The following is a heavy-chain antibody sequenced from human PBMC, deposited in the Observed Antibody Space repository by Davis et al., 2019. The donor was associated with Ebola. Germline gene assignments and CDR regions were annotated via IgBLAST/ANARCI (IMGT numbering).Heavy chain of an antibody. CDR3: ARDKGVGATKGIDY. CDR2: IYYSGTR. J-gene: IGHJ4*02. V-gene: IGHV4-61*01. CDR1: VGSVNSGSHY. D-gene: IGHD1-26*01. Sequence: PSETLSLTCTVSVGSVNSGSHYWSWIRQPPGKGLEWIAYIYYSGTRDYNPSLKSRVTISLDTSKNQFSLKLTSVTAADTAVYYCARDKGVGATKGIDYWGQGTLVTVSS.